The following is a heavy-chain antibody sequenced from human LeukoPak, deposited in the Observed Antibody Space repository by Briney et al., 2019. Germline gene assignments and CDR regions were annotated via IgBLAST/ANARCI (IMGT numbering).Heavy chain of an antibody. V-gene: IGHV1-69*05. D-gene: IGHD3-22*01. Sequence: SVKVSCKASGGTFSSYAISWVRQAPGQGLEWMGGIIPIFGTANYAQKFQGRVTITTDESMSTAYMELSSLRSEDTAVYYCARGASYYYDSSGPFDYWGQGTLVTVSS. CDR3: ARGASYYYDSSGPFDY. CDR2: IIPIFGTA. J-gene: IGHJ4*02. CDR1: GGTFSSYA.